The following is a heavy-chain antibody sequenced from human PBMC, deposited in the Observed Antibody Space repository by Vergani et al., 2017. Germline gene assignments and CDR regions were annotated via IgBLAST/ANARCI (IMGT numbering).Heavy chain of an antibody. CDR2: INHSGST. CDR1: GGSFSGYY. Sequence: QVQLQQWGAGLLKPSETLSLTCAVYGGSFSGYYWSWIRQPPGKGLEWIGEINHSGSTNYNPSLKSRVTISVDTSKNQFSLKLSSVTAADTAVYYCARASDRIAAGGDYYYYDMDVWGKGTTVTVSS. J-gene: IGHJ6*03. V-gene: IGHV4-34*01. D-gene: IGHD6-13*01. CDR3: ARASDRIAAGGDYYYYDMDV.